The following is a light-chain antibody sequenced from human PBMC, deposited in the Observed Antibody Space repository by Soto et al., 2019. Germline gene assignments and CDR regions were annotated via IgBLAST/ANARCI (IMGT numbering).Light chain of an antibody. Sequence: EIVLTQSPGTLSLSPGERATLSCRAPQTVGLNYLAWYQHKPGQAPRLLIFGASTRATGVPDRFTGSGSGTDFILTISGLEPEDVAVYYCLQYNRIPQTFGRGTKVEIK. CDR3: LQYNRIPQT. CDR1: QTVGLNY. CDR2: GAS. J-gene: IGKJ1*01. V-gene: IGKV3-20*01.